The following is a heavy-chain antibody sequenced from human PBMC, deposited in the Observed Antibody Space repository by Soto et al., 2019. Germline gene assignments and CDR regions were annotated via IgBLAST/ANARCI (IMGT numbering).Heavy chain of an antibody. D-gene: IGHD2-2*01. CDR3: AGSRVPAAMRRGWFDP. J-gene: IGHJ5*02. CDR1: GYTFTSYD. Sequence: QVQLVQSGAEVKKPGASVKVSCKASGYTFTSYDINWVRQATGQGLEWMGWMNPNSGNTGDAQKCPGSATMARTTSISTAYMELSSLRSEDTAVYYCAGSRVPAAMRRGWFDPWGQGTLVTVSS. CDR2: MNPNSGNT. V-gene: IGHV1-8*01.